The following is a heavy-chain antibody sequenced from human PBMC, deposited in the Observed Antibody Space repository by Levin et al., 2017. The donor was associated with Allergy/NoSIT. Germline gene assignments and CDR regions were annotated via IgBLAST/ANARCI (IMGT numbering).Heavy chain of an antibody. CDR1: GDSIRPYF. Sequence: SPTLSLPCTVSGDSIRPYFWSWIRQPPGKTLEWIGYIYYSGSTSYNPSLKSRVTMLVDTSKNQFSLDLTSVTAADTAVYYCARHYYNASGSYYKGFDHWGQGTVVTVS. D-gene: IGHD3-10*01. V-gene: IGHV4-59*08. CDR3: ARHYYNASGSYYKGFDH. CDR2: IYYSGST. J-gene: IGHJ4*02.